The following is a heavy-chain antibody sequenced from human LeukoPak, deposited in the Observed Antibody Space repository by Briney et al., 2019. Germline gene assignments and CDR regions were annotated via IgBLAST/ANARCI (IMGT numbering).Heavy chain of an antibody. J-gene: IGHJ1*01. Sequence: PSETLSLTCAVYGGSFRGYYWSWLRQPPGKGLEWIGEINHSGSNNYNPSLKSRVTISVDTSKNQFSLNLSSVTAADTAVYYCARGRRPMTYYDFWSGYSFQHWGQGTLVTVSS. V-gene: IGHV4-34*01. CDR3: ARGRRPMTYYDFWSGYSFQH. D-gene: IGHD3-3*01. CDR2: INHSGSN. CDR1: GGSFRGYY.